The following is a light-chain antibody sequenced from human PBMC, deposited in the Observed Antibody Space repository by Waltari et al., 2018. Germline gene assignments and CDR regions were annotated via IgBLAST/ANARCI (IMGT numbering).Light chain of an antibody. V-gene: IGKV1-39*01. J-gene: IGKJ5*01. CDR2: AAS. CDR1: QNIRNY. CDR3: QQGYSRVT. Sequence: DIQVTQSPSSLSASVGDRVTITCRTSQNIRNYLNWYQQKPGKAPKLLLDAASSLHSDVPSRFRGSGSGADFTLTISSLQPEDYGTYYCQQGYSRVTFGQGTRLEIK.